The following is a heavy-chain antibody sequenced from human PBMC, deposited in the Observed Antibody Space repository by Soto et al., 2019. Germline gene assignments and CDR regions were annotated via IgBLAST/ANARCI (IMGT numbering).Heavy chain of an antibody. V-gene: IGHV2-5*02. Sequence: SGPTLVNPTQTLTLTCTFSGFSLTNNGEAVGWFRQSPGKALEWLVLIYWDDDNRYNPTLRTRLSTTKDTSKNQVVLTLTNMDPVDTATYYCTRYVATSPAGWFEPWGQGIPVTVSS. CDR1: GFSLTNNGEA. J-gene: IGHJ5*02. CDR3: TRYVATSPAGWFEP. CDR2: IYWDDDN. D-gene: IGHD3-10*02.